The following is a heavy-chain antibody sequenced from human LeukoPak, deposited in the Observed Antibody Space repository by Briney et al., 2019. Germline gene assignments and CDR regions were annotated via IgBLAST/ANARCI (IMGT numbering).Heavy chain of an antibody. CDR1: GFTFSNYA. V-gene: IGHV3-23*01. CDR2: ITGRGGNT. CDR3: AKWGDYDVLTGYYVSDY. J-gene: IGHJ4*02. Sequence: GGSLRLSCAASGFTFSNYAMSWVRQAPGKGLEWVSAITGRGGNTYYADSVKGRFTISRDNSENTVFLQMNSLRAEDTAVYYCAKWGDYDVLTGYYVSDYWGQGTLVTVSS. D-gene: IGHD3-9*01.